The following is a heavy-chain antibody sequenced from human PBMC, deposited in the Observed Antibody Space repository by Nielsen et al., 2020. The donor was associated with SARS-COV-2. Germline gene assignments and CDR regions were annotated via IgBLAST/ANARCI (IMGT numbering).Heavy chain of an antibody. CDR2: IYYSGST. J-gene: IGHJ3*02. V-gene: IGHV4-31*03. CDR3: ARVRITMLVVVDAFDI. Sequence: SETLSLTCTVSGGSISSGGYYWSWIRQHPGKGLEWIGYIYYSGSTYYNPSLKSRVTISVDTSKNQFSLKLSSVTAADTAVYYCARVRITMLVVVDAFDIWGQGTMVTVSS. D-gene: IGHD3-22*01. CDR1: GGSISSGGYY.